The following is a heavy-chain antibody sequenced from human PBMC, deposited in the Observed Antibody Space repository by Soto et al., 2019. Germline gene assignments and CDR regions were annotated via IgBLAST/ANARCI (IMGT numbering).Heavy chain of an antibody. D-gene: IGHD5-12*01. CDR1: GGSISSGDYY. J-gene: IGHJ4*02. CDR2: IYYSGST. Sequence: SETLSLTCTVSGGSISSGDYYWSWIRQPPGKGLEWIGYIYYSGSTNYNPSLKSRVTISVDTSKNQFSLKLSSVTAADTAVYYCARLLSSGYPFDYWGQGTLVTVSS. V-gene: IGHV4-30-4*01. CDR3: ARLLSSGYPFDY.